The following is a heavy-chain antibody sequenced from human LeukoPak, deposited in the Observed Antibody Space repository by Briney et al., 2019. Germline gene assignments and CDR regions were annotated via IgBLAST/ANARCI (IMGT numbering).Heavy chain of an antibody. CDR1: GGSISSYY. CDR3: ARVYAAAGTQRLSKGPYYFDY. CDR2: IYTCGST. V-gene: IGHV4-4*07. D-gene: IGHD6-13*01. J-gene: IGHJ4*02. Sequence: SETLSLTCTVSGGSISSYYWSWIRQPAGKGLEWIGRIYTCGSTNYNPSLKSRVTMSVDTSKNQFSLKLSSVTAADTAVYYCARVYAAAGTQRLSKGPYYFDYWGQGTLVTVSS.